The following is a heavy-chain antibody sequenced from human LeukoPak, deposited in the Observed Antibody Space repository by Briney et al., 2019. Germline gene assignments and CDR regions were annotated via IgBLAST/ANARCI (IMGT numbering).Heavy chain of an antibody. J-gene: IGHJ4*02. Sequence: GGSLRLSCAASGFNFSSYSMNWDRQAPGKGLEWVSSISSSSSYIYYADSVKGRFTISRDNAKNSLYLQMNSLRAEDTAVYYCARGGRDTIHGYWGQGTLVTVSS. V-gene: IGHV3-21*01. D-gene: IGHD3-16*01. CDR2: ISSSSSYI. CDR1: GFNFSSYS. CDR3: ARGGRDTIHGY.